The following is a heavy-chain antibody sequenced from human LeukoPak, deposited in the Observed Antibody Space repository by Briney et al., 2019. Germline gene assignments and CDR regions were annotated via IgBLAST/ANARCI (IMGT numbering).Heavy chain of an antibody. Sequence: GGSLRLSCAGSGFIFNNYAMHWVRQPPGKGLEWFSGISWNSGTIDYADSVRGRFTISRDNAKNSLYLQMDSLRVEDTAFYYCAKDNRRHYTSGPNPDSLHWGQGALVTVSS. J-gene: IGHJ4*02. CDR3: AKDNRRHYTSGPNPDSLH. CDR2: ISWNSGTI. CDR1: GFIFNNYA. D-gene: IGHD6-19*01. V-gene: IGHV3-9*01.